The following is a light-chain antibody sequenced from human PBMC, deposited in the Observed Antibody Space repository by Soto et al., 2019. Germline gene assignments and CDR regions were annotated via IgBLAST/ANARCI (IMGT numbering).Light chain of an antibody. Sequence: EIVLTQSPATLSLSPGERAIPSCRASQSVSTFLAWFQQKPGQPPRLLIYNASNRTTGIPARFSGSGSGTDFTLTISSLEPEDFAVYYCQQRGDWPPITFGQGTRLEI. CDR3: QQRGDWPPIT. CDR1: QSVSTF. V-gene: IGKV3-11*01. J-gene: IGKJ5*01. CDR2: NAS.